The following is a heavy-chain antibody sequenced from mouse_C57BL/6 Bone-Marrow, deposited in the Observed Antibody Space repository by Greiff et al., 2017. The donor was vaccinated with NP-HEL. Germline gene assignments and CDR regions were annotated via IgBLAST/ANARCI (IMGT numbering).Heavy chain of an antibody. D-gene: IGHD1-1*01. CDR2: ISNLAYSI. V-gene: IGHV5-15*01. Sequence: EVQLVESGGGLVQPGGSLKLSCAASGFTFSDYGMAWVRQAPRKGPEWVAFISNLAYSIYYADTVTGRFTISRENAKNTLYLEMSSLRSEDTAMYYCARSSPYWYFDVWGTGTTVTVSS. J-gene: IGHJ1*03. CDR1: GFTFSDYG. CDR3: ARSSPYWYFDV.